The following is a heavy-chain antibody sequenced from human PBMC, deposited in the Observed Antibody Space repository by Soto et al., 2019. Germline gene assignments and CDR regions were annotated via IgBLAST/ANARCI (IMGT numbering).Heavy chain of an antibody. CDR2: ISGRTSFI. Sequence: EVQLVESGGGLVQPGGSLRLSCAASGFTFSSYSMNWVRQAPGKGLEWVSYISGRTSFIYYTDSVKGRFTISRDNAKNSLHLQMNSLRAEDTAVYYCARDPPPIATAGIYYFDYWGQVTLVTVSS. D-gene: IGHD6-13*01. V-gene: IGHV3-48*01. CDR3: ARDPPPIATAGIYYFDY. J-gene: IGHJ4*02. CDR1: GFTFSSYS.